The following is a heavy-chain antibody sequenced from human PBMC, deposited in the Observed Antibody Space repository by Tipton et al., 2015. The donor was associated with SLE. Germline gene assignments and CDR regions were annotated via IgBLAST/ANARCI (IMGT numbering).Heavy chain of an antibody. Sequence: QLVQSGAEVKKPGASVKVSCKASGYTFTGYYMHWMQQAPGQGLEWMGWINPNSGGTNYAQKFQGRVTMTRDTSISTAYMELSRLRSDDTAVYYCARDAAVAGSGAFDIWGQGTRVTVSS. CDR2: INPNSGGT. V-gene: IGHV1-2*02. CDR1: GYTFTGYY. J-gene: IGHJ3*02. D-gene: IGHD6-19*01. CDR3: ARDAAVAGSGAFDI.